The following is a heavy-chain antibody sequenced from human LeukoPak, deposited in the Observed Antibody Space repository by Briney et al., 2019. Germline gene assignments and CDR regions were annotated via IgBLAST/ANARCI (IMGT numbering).Heavy chain of an antibody. CDR2: ISDSGVGT. CDR1: GFTFTHYG. J-gene: IGHJ1*01. CDR3: TKDFSAVIVVVHLGH. Sequence: GGSLRLSCAASGFTFTHYGMSSVRQAPGKGLEWVATISDSGVGTYYADSVKGRFTISRDNSKNTLYLQMNSLRAEDTAMYYCTKDFSAVIVVVHLGHWGQGTLVSVSS. V-gene: IGHV3-23*01. D-gene: IGHD3-22*01.